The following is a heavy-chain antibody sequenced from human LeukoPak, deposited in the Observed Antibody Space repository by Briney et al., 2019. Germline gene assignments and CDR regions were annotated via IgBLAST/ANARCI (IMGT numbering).Heavy chain of an antibody. CDR3: ARDSDTPGCFDF. J-gene: IGHJ4*02. Sequence: GGSLRLSCAASGFTFTDYAMNWVRQPPGKGLEWVSRISTSGRSTDYADSVKGRSTISRHNPKNTLYLQMSSLRAQHTAIYYCARDSDTPGCFDFWGQGTPVTVSS. CDR1: GFTFTDYA. V-gene: IGHV3-23*01. CDR2: ISTSGRST. D-gene: IGHD2-2*02.